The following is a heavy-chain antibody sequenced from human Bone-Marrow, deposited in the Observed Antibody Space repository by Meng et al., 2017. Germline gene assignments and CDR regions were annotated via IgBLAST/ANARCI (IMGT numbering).Heavy chain of an antibody. V-gene: IGHV1-2*06. J-gene: IGHJ5*02. Sequence: ASVKVSCKASGYTFTYRYLHWVRQAPGQGLEWMGRINPNSGGTNYAQKFQGRVTMTRDTSISTAYMELSRLRSDDTAVYYCARGYSSGWYRAPWGQGTLVTVSS. CDR1: GYTFTYRY. D-gene: IGHD6-19*01. CDR2: INPNSGGT. CDR3: ARGYSSGWYRAP.